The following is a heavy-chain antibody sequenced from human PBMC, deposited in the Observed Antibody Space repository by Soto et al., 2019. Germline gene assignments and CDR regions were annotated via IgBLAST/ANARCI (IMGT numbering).Heavy chain of an antibody. D-gene: IGHD1-26*01. CDR3: ARQRESGSYYLDY. J-gene: IGHJ4*02. CDR1: GGSISSSSYY. Sequence: SETLSLTCTVSGGSISSSSYYWGWIRQPPGKGLEWIGSIYYSGSTYYNPSLKSRVTISVDTSKNQFSLKLSSVTAADTAVYYCARQRESGSYYLDYWGQGTLVTVSS. CDR2: IYYSGST. V-gene: IGHV4-39*01.